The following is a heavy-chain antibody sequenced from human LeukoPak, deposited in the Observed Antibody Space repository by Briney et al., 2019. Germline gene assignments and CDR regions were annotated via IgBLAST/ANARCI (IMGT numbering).Heavy chain of an antibody. V-gene: IGHV3-15*01. Sequence: GGSLRLSCAASGFAFTYAWMSWVRQAPGKGLEWVGRIKGKPDGATIDYAAPAKGRFTISRDDSRNTLFLQMNSLKTEDTAMYYCTVVGYCSGGNCHSSYLWGQGTLVTVSS. D-gene: IGHD2-15*01. CDR1: GFAFTYAW. CDR3: TVVGYCSGGNCHSSYL. J-gene: IGHJ4*02. CDR2: IKGKPDGATI.